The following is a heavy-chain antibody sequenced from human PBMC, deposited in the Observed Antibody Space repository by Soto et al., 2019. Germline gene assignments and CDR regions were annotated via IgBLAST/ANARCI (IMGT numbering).Heavy chain of an antibody. CDR2: IIPIFGTA. J-gene: IGHJ6*02. CDR1: GGTFSSYA. V-gene: IGHV1-69*13. Sequence: AASVKVSCKASGGTFSSYAISWVRQAPGQGLEWMGGIIPIFGTANYAQKFQGRVTITADESTSTAYMELSSLRSEDTAVYYCAGYDSSGWYPRGGYYGMDVWGQGTTVTVSS. CDR3: AGYDSSGWYPRGGYYGMDV. D-gene: IGHD6-19*01.